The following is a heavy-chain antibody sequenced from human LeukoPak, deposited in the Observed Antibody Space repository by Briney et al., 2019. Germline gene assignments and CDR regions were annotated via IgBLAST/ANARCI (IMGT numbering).Heavy chain of an antibody. CDR1: GYIFTTYD. V-gene: IGHV1-8*03. CDR2: LNPNSGNA. CDR3: ARRKFLGWFDH. J-gene: IGHJ5*02. D-gene: IGHD7-27*01. Sequence: ASVKVSCKASGYIFTTYDIGWVRQATGQGLEWMGWLNPNSGNAGYAQKFQGRVTISRNTSISTAYMELSSLRSDDTAIYYCARRKFLGWFDHWGQGTLVTVSS.